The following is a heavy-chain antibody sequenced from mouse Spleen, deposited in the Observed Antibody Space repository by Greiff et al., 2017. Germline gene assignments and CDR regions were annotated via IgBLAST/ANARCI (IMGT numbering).Heavy chain of an antibody. V-gene: IGHV1-42*01. Sequence: EVQLQQSGPELVKPGASVKISCKASGYSFTGYYMNWVKQSPEKSLEWIGEINPSTGGTTYNQKFKAKATLTVDKSSSTAYMQLKSLTSEDSAVYYCARKENYGSSAFDYWGQGTTLTVSS. CDR2: INPSTGGT. J-gene: IGHJ2*01. D-gene: IGHD1-1*01. CDR1: GYSFTGYY. CDR3: ARKENYGSSAFDY.